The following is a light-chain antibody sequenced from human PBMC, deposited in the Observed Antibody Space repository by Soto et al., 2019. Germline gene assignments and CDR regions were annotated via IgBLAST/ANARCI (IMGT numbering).Light chain of an antibody. CDR2: EVS. Sequence: QSALTQPPSASGSPGQSVTISCTGTSSDVGGYNYVSWYQQHPGKAPKVMIYEVSKRPSGVPDRFSGSKSGNTASLTVSGLQAEDEADYYCKSYAGSNNGVFGGGTKLTVL. CDR3: KSYAGSNNGV. CDR1: SSDVGGYNY. V-gene: IGLV2-8*01. J-gene: IGLJ2*01.